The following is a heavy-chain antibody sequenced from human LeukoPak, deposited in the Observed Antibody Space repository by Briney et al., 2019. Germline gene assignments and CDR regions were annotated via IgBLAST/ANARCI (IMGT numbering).Heavy chain of an antibody. CDR3: ARGGSYYGSGSYSTLNYYYYYMDV. D-gene: IGHD3-10*01. CDR2: INHSGST. V-gene: IGHV4-34*01. CDR1: GGSFRGYY. J-gene: IGHJ6*03. Sequence: PSETLSPICAVYGGSFRGYYWSWIRQPPGKGLEWIGEINHSGSTNYNPSLKSRVTISVDTSKNQFSLKLSSVTAADTAVYYCARGGSYYGSGSYSTLNYYYYYMDVWGKGTTVTVSS.